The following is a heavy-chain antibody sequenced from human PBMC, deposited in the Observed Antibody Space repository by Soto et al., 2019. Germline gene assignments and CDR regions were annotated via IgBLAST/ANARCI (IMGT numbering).Heavy chain of an antibody. J-gene: IGHJ5*02. V-gene: IGHV1-18*01. CDR3: ARDIRQHCSGGSCYSSGS. CDR2: ISAYNGNT. Sequence: QVQLVQSGAEVKKPGASVKVSCKASGYTFTIYGISWVRQAPGQGLEWRGWISAYNGNTNYTQKHEGRVTMTTDTSTSTPYMELRSLRADDTAVYYCARDIRQHCSGGSCYSSGSWGQGTLVTVSS. CDR1: GYTFTIYG. D-gene: IGHD2-15*01.